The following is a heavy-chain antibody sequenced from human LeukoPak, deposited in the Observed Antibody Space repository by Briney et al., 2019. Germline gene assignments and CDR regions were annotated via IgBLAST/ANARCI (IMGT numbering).Heavy chain of an antibody. J-gene: IGHJ6*01. Sequence: PGGSLRLSCAASRFTFPTFNMIWVRQAPGKGLEWVSHISSDSTTISYADSVKGRFTISRDNAKTSLYLQMNSLKADDTAVYYCVRSYYYYRVLWGQGTTVTVSS. CDR3: VRSYYYYRVL. CDR2: ISSDSTTI. CDR1: RFTFPTFN. V-gene: IGHV3-48*01.